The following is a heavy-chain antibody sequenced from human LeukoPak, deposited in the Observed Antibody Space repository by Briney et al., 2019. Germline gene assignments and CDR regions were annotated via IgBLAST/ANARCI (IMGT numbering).Heavy chain of an antibody. Sequence: GGSLRLSCAASGFTFRSYWMSWVRQAPGKGLEWVANIKQDGSEKYYVDSVKGRFTISRDNAKNSLYLQMNSLRAEDTAVYYCARNGAYTYVDWGQGAPVTVSS. CDR1: GFTFRSYW. V-gene: IGHV3-7*01. CDR3: ARNGAYTYVD. J-gene: IGHJ4*02. D-gene: IGHD5-18*01. CDR2: IKQDGSEK.